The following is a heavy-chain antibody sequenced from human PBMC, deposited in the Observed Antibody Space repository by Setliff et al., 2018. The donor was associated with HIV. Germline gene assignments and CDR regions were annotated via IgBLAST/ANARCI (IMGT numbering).Heavy chain of an antibody. V-gene: IGHV4-38-2*02. J-gene: IGHJ4*02. CDR2: IYHSGGT. Sequence: KTSETLSLTCAVSGYSISSGYYWGWIRQPPGKGLQWIGSIYHSGGTYYNPSLKSRVTMSVDTSKNQFSLKLTSVTAADTAVYYCARDFVHLTNYYDSDRYVYWGQGTLVTVSS. CDR1: GYSISSGYY. D-gene: IGHD3-22*01. CDR3: ARDFVHLTNYYDSDRYVY.